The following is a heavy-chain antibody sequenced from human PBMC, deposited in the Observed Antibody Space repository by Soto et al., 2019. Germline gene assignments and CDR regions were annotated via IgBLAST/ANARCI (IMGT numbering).Heavy chain of an antibody. V-gene: IGHV3-33*01. CDR3: ARDGCSGGSCYSVGY. Sequence: QVQLVESGGGVVQPGRSLRLSCAASGFTFSSYGMHWVRQAPGKGLEWVAVIWYDGSNKYYADSVKGRFTISRDNSKNTLYLQMNSLRAEDTGVYYWARDGCSGGSCYSVGYWGQGTLVTVSS. D-gene: IGHD2-15*01. J-gene: IGHJ4*02. CDR2: IWYDGSNK. CDR1: GFTFSSYG.